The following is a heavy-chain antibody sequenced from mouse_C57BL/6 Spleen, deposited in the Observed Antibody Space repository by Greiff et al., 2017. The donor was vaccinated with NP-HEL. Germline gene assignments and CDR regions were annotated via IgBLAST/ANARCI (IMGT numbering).Heavy chain of an antibody. J-gene: IGHJ2*01. CDR1: GYAFSSSW. Sequence: QVQLQQSGPELVKPGASVKISCKASGYAFSSSWMNWVKQRPGKGLEWIGRIYPGDGDTNYNGKFKGKATLTAAKSSSTAYMQLSSLTYEDSAVYFCGRREFSYWGQSTTHTVSS. V-gene: IGHV1-82*01. CDR3: GRREFSY. CDR2: IYPGDGDT.